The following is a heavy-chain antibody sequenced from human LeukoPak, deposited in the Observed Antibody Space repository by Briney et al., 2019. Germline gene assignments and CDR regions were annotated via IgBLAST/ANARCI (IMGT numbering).Heavy chain of an antibody. V-gene: IGHV3-30-3*01. D-gene: IGHD4-17*01. CDR1: GFTFSSYA. CDR3: ARVVYGDYVRAMYYFDY. Sequence: GGSLRLSCAASGFTFSSYAMHWVRQAPGKGLEWVAVISYDGSNKYYADSVKGRFTISRDNSKNTLYLQMNSLRAEDTAVYYCARVVYGDYVRAMYYFDYWGQGTLVTVSS. CDR2: ISYDGSNK. J-gene: IGHJ4*02.